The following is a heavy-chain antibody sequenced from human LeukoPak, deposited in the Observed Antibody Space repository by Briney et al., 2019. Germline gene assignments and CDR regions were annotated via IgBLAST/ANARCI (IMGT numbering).Heavy chain of an antibody. J-gene: IGHJ5*02. CDR3: ALWNYFGSGNYNNGIRGFDP. CDR1: GFSLSTSGVG. V-gene: IGHV2-5*02. D-gene: IGHD3-10*01. CDR2: LYWDDGK. Sequence: SGPTLVKPTQTLTLTCTFSGFSLSTSGVGVGWIRLPPGTALEWHALLYWDDGKRYSPSLKSRLTITKDASKDQVVLTVSNMDPVDTGTYYCALWNYFGSGNYNNGIRGFDPWGQGTLVSVSS.